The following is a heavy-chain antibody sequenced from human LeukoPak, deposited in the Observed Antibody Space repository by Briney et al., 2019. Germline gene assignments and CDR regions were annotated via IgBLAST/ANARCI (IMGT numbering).Heavy chain of an antibody. J-gene: IGHJ5*02. V-gene: IGHV3-30*18. CDR3: AKDRDLDTIPGS. D-gene: IGHD5-12*01. CDR1: GFTFSSYG. CDR2: ISYDGSNK. Sequence: GRSLRLSCAASGFTFSSYGMHWVRQAPGKGLEWVAVISYDGSNKYYADSVKGRFTISRDNSKNTLYLQMNSLRAEDTAVYYCAKDRDLDTIPGSWGQGTLVTVSS.